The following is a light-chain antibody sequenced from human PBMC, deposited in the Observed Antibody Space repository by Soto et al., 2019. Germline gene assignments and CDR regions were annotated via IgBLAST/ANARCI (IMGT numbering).Light chain of an antibody. CDR1: SSDIGAYDY. Sequence: QSALTQPASVSGSPGQSITISCTGTSSDIGAYDYVSWFQQYPGKAPTLLIYEVTFRPSGVSSRFSGSKSGNMASLTISGLQTEDEADYYCGSYASATLIFGGGTKLTVL. CDR2: EVT. V-gene: IGLV2-14*01. J-gene: IGLJ2*01. CDR3: GSYASATLI.